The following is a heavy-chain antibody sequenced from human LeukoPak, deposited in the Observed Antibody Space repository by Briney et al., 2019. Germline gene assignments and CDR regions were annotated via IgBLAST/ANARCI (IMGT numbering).Heavy chain of an antibody. D-gene: IGHD3-3*01. CDR1: GYTFTGYY. CDR2: INPNSGGT. J-gene: IGHJ3*02. CDR3: ARERFLEWSDAFDI. V-gene: IGHV1-2*02. Sequence: ASVKVSCKASGYTFTGYYMHWVRQAPGQGLEWMGWINPNSGGTNYAQKFQGRVTMTRDTSISTAYMELSRLRSDDTAVYYCARERFLEWSDAFDIWGQGTMVTVSS.